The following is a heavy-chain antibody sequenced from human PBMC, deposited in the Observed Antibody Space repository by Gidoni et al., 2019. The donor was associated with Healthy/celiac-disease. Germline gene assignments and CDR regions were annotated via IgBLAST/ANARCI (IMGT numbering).Heavy chain of an antibody. J-gene: IGHJ6*02. D-gene: IGHD4-17*01. CDR2: IYPGDSDT. Sequence: EVQLVQSGAEVKQPGESLKLSCQGSGYSFTSYWIGWVRQMPGKGLEWMGIIYPGDSDTRYSPSFQGQVTISADKSISTAYLQWSSLKASDTAMYYCARRLGYYYYGMDVWGQGTTVTVSS. V-gene: IGHV5-51*01. CDR1: GYSFTSYW. CDR3: ARRLGYYYYGMDV.